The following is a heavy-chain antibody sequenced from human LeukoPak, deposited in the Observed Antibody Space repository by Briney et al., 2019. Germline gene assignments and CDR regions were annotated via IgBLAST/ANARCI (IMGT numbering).Heavy chain of an antibody. V-gene: IGHV4-59*12. CDR1: GGSIRNYH. Sequence: PSETLSLTCTVSGGSIRNYHWSWIRQPPGKGLEWLGYIYYRGNTNYNPSLKSRVTISVDRSKNQFSLKLSSVTAADTAVYYCAREGHGSGSYYFDYWGQGTLVTVSS. CDR2: IYYRGNT. D-gene: IGHD3-10*01. CDR3: AREGHGSGSYYFDY. J-gene: IGHJ4*02.